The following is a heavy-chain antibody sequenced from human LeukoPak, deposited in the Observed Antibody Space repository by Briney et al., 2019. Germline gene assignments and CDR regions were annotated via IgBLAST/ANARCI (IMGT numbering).Heavy chain of an antibody. J-gene: IGHJ4*02. D-gene: IGHD6-13*01. Sequence: ASVKVSCKASGYTFTGCYMHWVRQAPGQGLEWMGWINPNSGGTNYAQKFQGRVTMTRDTSISTAYMELSRLRSDDTAVYYCADTIAAAGTKEGYYFDYWGQGTLVTVSS. CDR1: GYTFTGCY. CDR2: INPNSGGT. V-gene: IGHV1-2*02. CDR3: ADTIAAAGTKEGYYFDY.